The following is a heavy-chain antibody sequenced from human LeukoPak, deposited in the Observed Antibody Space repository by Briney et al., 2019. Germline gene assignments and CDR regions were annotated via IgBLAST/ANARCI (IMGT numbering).Heavy chain of an antibody. CDR3: ARVDGYNYFDY. D-gene: IGHD5-24*01. CDR1: GGSISSSTYY. Sequence: SETLSLTCTVSGGSISSSTYYWVWIRQPPGKGLEWIGSIYYSGSTYYNPSLKSRVTISVDTSKNQFSLKLSSVTAADTAVYYCARVDGYNYFDYWGQGTLVTVSS. J-gene: IGHJ4*02. V-gene: IGHV4-39*07. CDR2: IYYSGST.